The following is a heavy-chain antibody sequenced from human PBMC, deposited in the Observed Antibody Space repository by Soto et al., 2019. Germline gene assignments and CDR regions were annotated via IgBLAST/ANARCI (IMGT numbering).Heavy chain of an antibody. CDR2: IFHSGSP. CDR3: AREGGSGSPNWYFHV. V-gene: IGHV4-30-2*01. CDR1: GGSISSGGYS. D-gene: IGHD1-26*01. J-gene: IGHJ2*01. Sequence: QLQLQESGSGLVKPSQTLSLTCAVSGGSISSGGYSWGWLRQPPGKGLEWIGYIFHSGSPYYNPSLKHRVTITVDGPKDHFSLELSSVTAADTAVYYWAREGGSGSPNWYFHVWGRGTLLTVS.